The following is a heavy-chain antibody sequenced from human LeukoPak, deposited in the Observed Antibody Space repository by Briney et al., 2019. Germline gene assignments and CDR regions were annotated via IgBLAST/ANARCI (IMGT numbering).Heavy chain of an antibody. CDR1: GFTFSSYP. V-gene: IGHV3-23*01. Sequence: LTAGSLRLSCAASGFTFSSYPMSWVRQAPGKGLEWVSGISGSGGGTFYPESVKGRFIISRDNSKNTLYLQMNSLRAEDTAVYYCAKGSGTIAFDIWGQGTMVTVSS. J-gene: IGHJ3*02. CDR3: AKGSGTIAFDI. CDR2: ISGSGGGT. D-gene: IGHD3-10*01.